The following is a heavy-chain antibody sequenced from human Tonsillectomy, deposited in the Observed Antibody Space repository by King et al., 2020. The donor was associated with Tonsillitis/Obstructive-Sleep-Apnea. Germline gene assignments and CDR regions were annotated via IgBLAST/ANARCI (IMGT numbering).Heavy chain of an antibody. V-gene: IGHV2-26*01. J-gene: IGHJ4*02. CDR1: GFSLSNARMG. CDR2: IFSNDEK. D-gene: IGHD3-3*01. Sequence: VTLKESGPVLVKPPETLTLTCTVSGFSLSNARMGVSWIRQPPGKALEWLAHIFSNDEKSYSTSLKSRLTISKDTSKSQVVLTMTNMDPADTATYYCARNYDFWSAYYTLDYWGQGTLVTVSS. CDR3: ARNYDFWSAYYTLDY.